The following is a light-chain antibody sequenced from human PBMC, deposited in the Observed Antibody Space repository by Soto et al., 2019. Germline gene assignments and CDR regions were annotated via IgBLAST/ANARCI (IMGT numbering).Light chain of an antibody. V-gene: IGLV2-11*01. J-gene: IGLJ2*01. Sequence: QPVLTQPRSVSGSPGQSVTISCTGTNSDVGGYNYVSWYQQHPGKAPKLMIYVVTKRPSGVPDRFSGSKSGSTASLTISGLQAEDEADYYCSSYAGSSTYVLFGGGTKLTVL. CDR3: SSYAGSSTYVL. CDR1: NSDVGGYNY. CDR2: VVT.